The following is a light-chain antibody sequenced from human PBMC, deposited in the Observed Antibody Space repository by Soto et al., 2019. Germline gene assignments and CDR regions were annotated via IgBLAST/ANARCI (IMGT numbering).Light chain of an antibody. V-gene: IGLV1-40*01. Sequence: QSVLTQPPSVSGAPGQRVTISCTGSSSNIGAGYDVHWYQQLPGTAPKLLISGNSNRPSGVPDRFSGSKSGTSASLAITGLQGEDEAEYYCQSYDSSLSGWVFGGGTKVTVL. CDR2: GNS. J-gene: IGLJ3*02. CDR1: SSNIGAGYD. CDR3: QSYDSSLSGWV.